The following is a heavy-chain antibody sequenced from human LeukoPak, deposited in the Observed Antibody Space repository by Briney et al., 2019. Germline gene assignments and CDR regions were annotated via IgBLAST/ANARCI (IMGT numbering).Heavy chain of an antibody. V-gene: IGHV4-34*01. CDR2: INHCGST. D-gene: IGHD6-19*01. J-gene: IGHJ4*02. CDR1: GGSFSGYY. CDR3: AREVPLSIAVAGTEYSFDY. Sequence: PSETLSLTCAVYGGSFSGYYWSWIRHPPGKGLEWIGEINHCGSTNYNPSLKSRVTISVDPSKNQFSLKLSSVTAADTPVYYCAREVPLSIAVAGTEYSFDYWGQGTLVTVSS.